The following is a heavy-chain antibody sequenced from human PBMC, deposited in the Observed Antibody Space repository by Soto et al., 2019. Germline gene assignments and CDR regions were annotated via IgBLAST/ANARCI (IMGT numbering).Heavy chain of an antibody. D-gene: IGHD2-21*02. CDR2: IYYSGST. Sequence: PSETLSLTCTVSGGSISRSSYYWGWIRPPPGKGLEWIGSIYYSGSTYYNPSLKSRVTISVDTSKNQFSLKLSSVTAADTAVYYCARQGGGDRILAVGYWGQGTLVTVSS. V-gene: IGHV4-39*01. CDR1: GGSISRSSYY. J-gene: IGHJ4*02. CDR3: ARQGGGDRILAVGY.